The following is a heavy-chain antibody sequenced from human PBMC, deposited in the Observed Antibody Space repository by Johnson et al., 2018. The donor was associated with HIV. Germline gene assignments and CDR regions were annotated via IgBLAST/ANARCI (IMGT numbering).Heavy chain of an antibody. CDR3: ARTEYFGWDRSHAFEI. V-gene: IGHV3-20*04. CDR1: GFTFDDYG. J-gene: IGHJ3*02. CDR2: INWNGGST. D-gene: IGHD3-9*01. Sequence: VQLVESGGDSVQPGGSLRLSCAASGFTFDDYGMSWVRQAPGKGLEWVSGINWNGGSTGYADSVKGRFTISRDNAKNSLYLQMNSLRAEDTALYYCARTEYFGWDRSHAFEIWGQGTMVTVSS.